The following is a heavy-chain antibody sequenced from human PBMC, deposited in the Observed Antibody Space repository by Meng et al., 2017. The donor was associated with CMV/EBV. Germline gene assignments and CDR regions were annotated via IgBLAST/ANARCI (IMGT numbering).Heavy chain of an antibody. V-gene: IGHV4-30-4*08. D-gene: IGHD3-3*01. Sequence: HGQLKKSGPGVVQPSQTLSLPYTFSGGSISSGDYYWSGIRQPPGKGLEWIGYIYYSGSTYYNPSLKSRVTISVDTSKNQFSLKLSSVTAADTAVYYCARDNRRGGVDYWGQGTLVTVSS. CDR1: GGSISSGDYY. J-gene: IGHJ4*02. CDR2: IYYSGST. CDR3: ARDNRRGGVDY.